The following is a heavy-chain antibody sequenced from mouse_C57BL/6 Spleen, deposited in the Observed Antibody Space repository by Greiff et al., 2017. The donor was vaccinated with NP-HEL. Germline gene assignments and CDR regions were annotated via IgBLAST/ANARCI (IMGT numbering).Heavy chain of an antibody. Sequence: DVMLVESGGGLVKPGGSLKLSCAASGFTFSSYAMSWVRQTPEKRLEWVATISDGGSYTYYPDNVKGRFTISRDNAKNNLYLQMSHLKSEDTAMYYCARESNLFAYWGQGTLVTVSA. V-gene: IGHV5-4*01. CDR2: ISDGGSYT. D-gene: IGHD2-5*01. J-gene: IGHJ3*01. CDR3: ARESNLFAY. CDR1: GFTFSSYA.